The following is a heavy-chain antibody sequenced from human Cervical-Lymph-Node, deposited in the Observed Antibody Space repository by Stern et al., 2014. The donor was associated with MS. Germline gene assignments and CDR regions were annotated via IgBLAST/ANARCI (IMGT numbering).Heavy chain of an antibody. Sequence: VTLRESGPALVKPTQTLTLTCTFSGFSLSTSGLGVVWIRQPPGEALEWLAYIYWDDQKRYSPSLKSRLTITKDTSKNQVVLTLTNVDPVDTATYYCAHRTAGPFDYWGQGTLVTVSS. CDR1: GFSLSTSGLG. CDR2: IYWDDQK. CDR3: AHRTAGPFDY. J-gene: IGHJ4*02. V-gene: IGHV2-5*02.